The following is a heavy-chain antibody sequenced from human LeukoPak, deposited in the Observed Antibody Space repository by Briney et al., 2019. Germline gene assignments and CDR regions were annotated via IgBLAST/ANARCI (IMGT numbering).Heavy chain of an antibody. J-gene: IGHJ4*02. CDR2: IIHSGSA. CDR1: GGSFSGYY. CDR3: ARGRKYTSGYRVTELGSGYSDY. Sequence: PSETLSLTCAVYGGSFSGYYWSWIRPPPREGRGWGGEIIHSGSANYNPSLQSRVDTSVDTSKNQFSLKLSSVTAADTAVYSCARGRKYTSGYRVTELGSGYSDYWGQGTLVTVSS. D-gene: IGHD5-18*01. V-gene: IGHV4-34*01.